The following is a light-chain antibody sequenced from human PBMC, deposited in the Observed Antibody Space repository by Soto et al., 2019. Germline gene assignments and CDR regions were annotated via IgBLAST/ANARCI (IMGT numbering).Light chain of an antibody. CDR3: SSYTSNTTLFV. Sequence: QSVLAQPASVSRTPGETISFPCTGTRSDVGGYDFVSWYQQAPGKAPRLTISEVNNRPSGVSSRFSGSTSGNTACLTISGLQGEDEGEYHCSSYTSNTTLFVFGCGTTVTVL. J-gene: IGLJ1*01. CDR1: RSDVGGYDF. CDR2: EVN. V-gene: IGLV2-14*01.